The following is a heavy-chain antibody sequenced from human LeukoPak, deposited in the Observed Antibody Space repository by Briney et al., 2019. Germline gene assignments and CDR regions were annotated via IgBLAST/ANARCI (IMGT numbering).Heavy chain of an antibody. Sequence: GASVKVSCKASGYTFTSYGISWVRQAPGQGLERMGWISAYNGNTNYAQKLQGRVTMTTDTSTNTAYMELRSLRSDDTAVYYCAGRFSPYGDYWFDPWGQGTLVTVSS. CDR3: AGRFSPYGDYWFDP. CDR1: GYTFTSYG. D-gene: IGHD4-17*01. J-gene: IGHJ5*02. V-gene: IGHV1-18*01. CDR2: ISAYNGNT.